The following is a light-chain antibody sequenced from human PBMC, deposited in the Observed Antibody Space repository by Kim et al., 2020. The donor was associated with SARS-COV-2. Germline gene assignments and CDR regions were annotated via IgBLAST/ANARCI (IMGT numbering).Light chain of an antibody. V-gene: IGLV2-14*03. Sequence: GQSITISCTATTSDFSDLNYVFWYQHHPGDTPKLIVYDVNQRPSGVSNRFSGSKAGNTASLTISGLQADDEADYYCSSYTTRATLIFGGGTQLTVL. J-gene: IGLJ2*01. CDR1: TSDFSDLNY. CDR3: SSYTTRATLI. CDR2: DVN.